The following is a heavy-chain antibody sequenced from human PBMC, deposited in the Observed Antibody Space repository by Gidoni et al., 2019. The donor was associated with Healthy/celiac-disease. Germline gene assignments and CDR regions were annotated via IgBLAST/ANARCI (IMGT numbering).Heavy chain of an antibody. CDR3: ARSRIALAANTLPFDY. CDR2: IKHSGST. D-gene: IGHD6-19*01. Sequence: QVQLQQWGAGWLKPSENLSLTCAVHGGSFSGYYWSWIRQPPGKGLEWIGEIKHSGSTNYNPSLKSRVTISVDTSNHQCSLKLSSVTAADTAVYYSARSRIALAANTLPFDYWGQGTLVTVSS. CDR1: GGSFSGYY. V-gene: IGHV4-34*01. J-gene: IGHJ4*02.